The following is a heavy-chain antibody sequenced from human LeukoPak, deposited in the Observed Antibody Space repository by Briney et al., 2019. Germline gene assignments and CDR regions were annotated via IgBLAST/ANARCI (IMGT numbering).Heavy chain of an antibody. D-gene: IGHD5-18*01. J-gene: IGHJ3*02. CDR3: ASIKSGYSYGLGAFDI. Sequence: SETLSLTCAVSGYSISSGYYWGWIRQPPGMGLEWIGSIYHSGSTYYNPSLKSRVTISVDTSKNQFSLKLSSVTAADTAVYYCASIKSGYSYGLGAFDIWGQGTMVTVSS. CDR2: IYHSGST. CDR1: GYSISSGYY. V-gene: IGHV4-38-2*01.